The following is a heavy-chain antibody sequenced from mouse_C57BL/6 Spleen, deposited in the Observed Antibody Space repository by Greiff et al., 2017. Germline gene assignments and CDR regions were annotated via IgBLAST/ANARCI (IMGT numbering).Heavy chain of an antibody. V-gene: IGHV1-52*01. CDR3: TRGGYITTVVAYYAMDY. J-gene: IGHJ4*01. CDR1: GYTFTSYW. Sequence: VQLQQSGAELVRPGSSVKLSCKASGYTFTSYWMHWVNQTPIQGLEWIGNIDPSDSETHYNQKFKDKVTLTVDKSSSTDYMQLSSLTSEDTAVYYDTRGGYITTVVAYYAMDYWGQGTSVTVSS. D-gene: IGHD1-1*01. CDR2: IDPSDSET.